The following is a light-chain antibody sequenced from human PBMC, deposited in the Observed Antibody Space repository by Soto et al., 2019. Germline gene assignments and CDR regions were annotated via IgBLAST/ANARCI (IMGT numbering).Light chain of an antibody. CDR1: QGVSSN. CDR3: QQRSNWGIT. CDR2: DAS. V-gene: IGKV3D-11*01. J-gene: IGKJ5*01. Sequence: SVFTRSPSTLSLSPGQRPTLPCRASQGVSSNLAWYQQKPGQAPRLLIYDASTRATGIPARFSGSGPGTDFTLTISSLEPEDFAVYYCQQRSNWGITFGQGTGLEI.